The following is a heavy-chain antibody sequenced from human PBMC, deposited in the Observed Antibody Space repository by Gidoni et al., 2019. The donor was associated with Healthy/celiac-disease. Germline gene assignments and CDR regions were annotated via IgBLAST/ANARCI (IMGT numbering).Heavy chain of an antibody. CDR3: AKPSSFGVVIREFDY. D-gene: IGHD3-3*01. V-gene: IGHV3-23*01. Sequence: EVQLLASGGGLVQPGGSLRLSCAASGFTFSSYVMSWVRQAPGKGLDWVSAISGSGGSTDYADSVKGLFNISRDNSKNTLYLQMNSLRAEDTAVYYCAKPSSFGVVIREFDYWGQGTLVTVSS. J-gene: IGHJ4*02. CDR1: GFTFSSYV. CDR2: ISGSGGST.